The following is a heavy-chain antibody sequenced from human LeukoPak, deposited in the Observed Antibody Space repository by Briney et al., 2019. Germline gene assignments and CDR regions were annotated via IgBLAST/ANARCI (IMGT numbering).Heavy chain of an antibody. J-gene: IGHJ4*02. D-gene: IGHD3-22*01. CDR2: INSDGSST. V-gene: IGHV3-74*01. Sequence: GGSLRLSYAASGFTFSSYWMHWVRQAPGKGLVWVSRINSDGSSTSYVDSVKGRFTISRDNAKNTLYLQMNSLRAEDTAVYYCARDPYYDSSGYLDYWGQGTLVTVSS. CDR3: ARDPYYDSSGYLDY. CDR1: GFTFSSYW.